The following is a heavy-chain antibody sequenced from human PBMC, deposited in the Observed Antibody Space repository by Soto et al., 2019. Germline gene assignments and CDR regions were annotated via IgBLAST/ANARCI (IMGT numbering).Heavy chain of an antibody. CDR1: GFTFSSYS. CDR3: ARVSPYYYYGMDV. Sequence: EVQLVESGGGLVKPGGSLRLSCAASGFTFSSYSMNWVRQAPGKGLEWVSSISSSSSYIYYADSVKGRFTISRDNAKNSLYLQMNSLRVEDTAVYYCARVSPYYYYGMDVWGQGTTVTVSS. V-gene: IGHV3-21*01. J-gene: IGHJ6*02. CDR2: ISSSSSYI.